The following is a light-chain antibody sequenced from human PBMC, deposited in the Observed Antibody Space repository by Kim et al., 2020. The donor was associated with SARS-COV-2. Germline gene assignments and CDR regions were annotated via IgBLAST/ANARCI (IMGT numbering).Light chain of an antibody. CDR3: QQYNNWPMT. Sequence: VSPGERATLSCSASQSVSSYLAWYQQKPGQAPRLLIYGASTRATGIPARFSGSGSGTEFTLTISSLQSEDFAVYYCQQYNNWPMTFGQGTKVDIK. CDR2: GAS. V-gene: IGKV3-15*01. CDR1: QSVSSY. J-gene: IGKJ1*01.